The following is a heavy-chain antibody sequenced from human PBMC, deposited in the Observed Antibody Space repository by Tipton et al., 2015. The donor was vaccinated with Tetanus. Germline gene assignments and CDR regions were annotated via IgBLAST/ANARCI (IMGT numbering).Heavy chain of an antibody. CDR3: ARAFXXGEXYYGMDV. Sequence: SLRLSCTASGFTFXNYXXXWVXXXPGXXLEXXXAISXXGTSXYYSXXAKGRXSITXDNSKNTLYLXRDSLRVEDTAGYYXARAFXXGEXYYGMDVWGQGTPVTXSS. D-gene: IGHD3-10*01. J-gene: IGHJ6*02. CDR1: GFTFXNYX. V-gene: IGHV3-23*01. CDR2: ISXXGTSX.